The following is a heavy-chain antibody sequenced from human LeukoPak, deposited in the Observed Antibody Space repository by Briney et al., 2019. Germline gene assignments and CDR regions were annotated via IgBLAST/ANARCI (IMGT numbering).Heavy chain of an antibody. J-gene: IGHJ4*02. V-gene: IGHV4-59*08. CDR1: GGSISSYY. CDR3: ARHGYSSGWSAPFGY. Sequence: SETLSLTCTASGGSISSYYWSWIRQPPGKGLEWIGYIYYSGSTNYNPSLKSRVTISVDTSKNQFSLKLSSVTAADTAVYYCARHGYSSGWSAPFGYWGQGTLVTVSS. CDR2: IYYSGST. D-gene: IGHD6-19*01.